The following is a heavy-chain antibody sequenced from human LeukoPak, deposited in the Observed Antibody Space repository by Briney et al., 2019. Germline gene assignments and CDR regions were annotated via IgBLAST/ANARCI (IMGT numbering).Heavy chain of an antibody. CDR2: ISSGGGST. V-gene: IGHV3-23*01. CDR1: GFIFSNFA. J-gene: IGHJ5*02. CDR3: AKGKSLTCFDN. D-gene: IGHD3-9*01. Sequence: GGSLRLSCAASGFIFSNFAMSWVRQAPGKGLEWVSSISSGGGSTYYADSVKDRFTISRDNSKNTLSLQMDSLRAEDTAIYYCAKGKSLTCFDNWGQGALVTVSS.